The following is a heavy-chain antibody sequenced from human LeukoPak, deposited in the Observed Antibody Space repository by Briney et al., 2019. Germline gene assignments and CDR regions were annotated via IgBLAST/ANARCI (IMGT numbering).Heavy chain of an antibody. J-gene: IGHJ5*02. D-gene: IGHD3-3*01. CDR2: ISSDSTYI. CDR1: GFTFSTYS. CDR3: ARDFWSGSNWFDP. Sequence: NTGGSLRLSCAASGFTFSTYSMCWVRQAPGKGLEWVSSISSDSTYIYYLDSVKGRFTVSRDNAKHSLYLYMNSLRAEDTAVYYCARDFWSGSNWFDPWGQGTLVTVSS. V-gene: IGHV3-21*01.